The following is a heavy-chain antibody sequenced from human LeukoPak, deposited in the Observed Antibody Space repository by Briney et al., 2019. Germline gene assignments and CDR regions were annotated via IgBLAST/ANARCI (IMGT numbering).Heavy chain of an antibody. D-gene: IGHD3-22*01. CDR3: ARGVMSAYYYDSSGCFDY. V-gene: IGHV1-2*04. CDR1: GYTFTSYG. J-gene: IGHJ4*02. CDR2: INPNSGGT. Sequence: ASVEVSCKASGYTFTSYGISWVRQAPGQGLEWMGWINPNSGGTNYAQKFQGWVTMTRDTSISTAYMELSRLRSDDTAVYYCARGVMSAYYYDSSGCFDYWGQGTLVTVSS.